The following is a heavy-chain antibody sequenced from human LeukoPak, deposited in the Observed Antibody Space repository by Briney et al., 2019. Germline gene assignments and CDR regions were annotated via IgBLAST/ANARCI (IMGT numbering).Heavy chain of an antibody. V-gene: IGHV3-48*01. CDR1: GFIFSSYS. Sequence: GGSLRLSCAASGFIFSSYSMNWVRQAPGKGLEWVSYISSSGSTIYYADSVKGRFTISRDNAKNSLYLQMNSLRAEDTAVYYCAVLTYQLLDYYFDYWGQGALVTVSS. CDR2: ISSSGSTI. J-gene: IGHJ4*02. CDR3: AVLTYQLLDYYFDY. D-gene: IGHD2-2*01.